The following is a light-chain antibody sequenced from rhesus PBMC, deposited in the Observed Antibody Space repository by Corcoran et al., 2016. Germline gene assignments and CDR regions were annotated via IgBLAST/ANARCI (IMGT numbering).Light chain of an antibody. V-gene: IGKV1-43*03. J-gene: IGKJ4*01. Sequence: DIQMTQSPSSLSASVGDRVTITCQASQSLSNFLNWYQQKPGKIPKLLIYRASSLQSGIPSRFSGSGSGTDVTLTISSLQPEDVATYYCQQGYNYPLTFGGGTKVELK. CDR2: RAS. CDR3: QQGYNYPLT. CDR1: QSLSNF.